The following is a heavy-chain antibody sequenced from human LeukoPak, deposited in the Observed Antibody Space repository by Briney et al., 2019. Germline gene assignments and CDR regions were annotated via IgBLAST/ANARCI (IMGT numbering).Heavy chain of an antibody. V-gene: IGHV4-4*07. Sequence: SETLSLTCTVSGGSISSYYWTWIRQPAGKGLEWIGRMHTSGSTNYNPSLKSRVTMSVDTSTNGFSLTLSSVTAADTAVYYCARVVSSYYDILTGYSNWLDPWGQGTLVIVSS. CDR3: ARVVSSYYDILTGYSNWLDP. D-gene: IGHD3-9*01. J-gene: IGHJ5*02. CDR2: MHTSGST. CDR1: GGSISSYY.